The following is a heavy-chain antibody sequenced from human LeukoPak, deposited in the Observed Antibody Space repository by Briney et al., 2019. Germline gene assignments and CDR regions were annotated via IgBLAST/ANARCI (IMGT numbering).Heavy chain of an antibody. J-gene: IGHJ4*02. Sequence: GGSLRLSCAASGFIFGDYYMSWIRQAPGKGLEWVSYISSSGSTMYYTDSVKGRFTISRDNAKDSLYLQMNSLRAEDTAVYYCARDPGSGYEEHFDYWGQGTLVTVSS. D-gene: IGHD5-12*01. CDR1: GFIFGDYY. CDR2: ISSSGSTM. V-gene: IGHV3-11*01. CDR3: ARDPGSGYEEHFDY.